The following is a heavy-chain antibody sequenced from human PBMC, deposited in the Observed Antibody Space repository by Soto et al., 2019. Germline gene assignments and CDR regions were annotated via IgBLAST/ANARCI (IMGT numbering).Heavy chain of an antibody. CDR3: AKDEYYDSNNWFDP. CDR1: GGSIRASY. J-gene: IGHJ5*02. V-gene: IGHV4-4*07. D-gene: IGHD3-22*01. CDR2: IYSTGST. Sequence: SETLSLTCTVSGGSIRASYWSWIRQPAGKGLEWIGRIYSTGSTNYNPSFRSRVTMSVDTSKNQFSLKLSSVTAVDTAVYYCAKDEYYDSNNWFDPWGHGTLVTVSS.